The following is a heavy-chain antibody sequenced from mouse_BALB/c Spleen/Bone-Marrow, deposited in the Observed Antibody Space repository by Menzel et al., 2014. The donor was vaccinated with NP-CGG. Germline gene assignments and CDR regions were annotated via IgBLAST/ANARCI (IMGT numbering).Heavy chain of an antibody. CDR3: ARDDYAY. J-gene: IGHJ3*01. D-gene: IGHD2-4*01. CDR2: IYPSTGYT. V-gene: IGHV1-7*01. CDR1: GYTFTSYW. Sequence: QVQLKEFGAELAKPGASVKMSCKASGYTFTSYWMHWVKQRPGQGLEWIGYIYPSTGYTEHNQKFKDKAIMTADKSSSTAYMQLSSLTSEDSAVYYCARDDYAYWGQGTLVTVSA.